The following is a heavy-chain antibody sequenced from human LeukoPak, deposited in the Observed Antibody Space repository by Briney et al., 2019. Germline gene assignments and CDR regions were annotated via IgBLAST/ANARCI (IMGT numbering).Heavy chain of an antibody. D-gene: IGHD6-19*01. J-gene: IGHJ3*02. CDR1: GGSISSYY. V-gene: IGHV4-59*08. CDR2: IYYSGST. Sequence: PSETLSLTCTVSGGSISSYYWSWIRQPPGKGLEWIGYIYYSGSTNYNPSLKSRVTISVDTSKNQFSLKLSSVTAADTAVYYCARAIAVAGTVGAFDIWGQGTMVTVSS. CDR3: ARAIAVAGTVGAFDI.